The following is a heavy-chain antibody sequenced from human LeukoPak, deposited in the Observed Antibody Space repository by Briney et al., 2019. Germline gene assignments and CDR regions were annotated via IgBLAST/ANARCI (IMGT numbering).Heavy chain of an antibody. Sequence: SETLSLTCTVSGGSICSYYWSWIRQPPGEGLEWVGYIYYSGSTNYNPSLKSRVTISVDTSKNQYSLKLSSVTAADTAVYYCARAREGSGGSHNWFDPWGQGTLVTVSS. J-gene: IGHJ5*02. CDR3: ARAREGSGGSHNWFDP. CDR1: GGSICSYY. V-gene: IGHV4-59*01. D-gene: IGHD2-15*01. CDR2: IYYSGST.